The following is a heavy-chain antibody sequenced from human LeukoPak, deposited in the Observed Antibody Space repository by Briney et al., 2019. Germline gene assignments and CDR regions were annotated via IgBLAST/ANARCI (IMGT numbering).Heavy chain of an antibody. CDR3: VRSYNWNYFDY. Sequence: GGSLRLSCAASGFTVSSNYMSWVRQAPGKGLEWVSVIYSGGSTYYADSVKGRFSISRDNSKNTLYLQMNSLRAEDTAVYYCVRSYNWNYFDYWGQGTLVTVSS. V-gene: IGHV3-66*01. D-gene: IGHD1-20*01. CDR2: IYSGGST. J-gene: IGHJ4*02. CDR1: GFTVSSNY.